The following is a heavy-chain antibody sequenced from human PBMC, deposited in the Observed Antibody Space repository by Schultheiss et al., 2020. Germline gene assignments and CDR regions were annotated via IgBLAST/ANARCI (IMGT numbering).Heavy chain of an antibody. CDR1: GFTFSSYW. CDR2: ISSSSSTI. CDR3: ARVGTAMALDY. D-gene: IGHD5-18*01. V-gene: IGHV3-48*01. Sequence: GGSLRLSCAASGFTFSSYWMSWVRQAPGKGLEWVSYISSSSSTIYYADSVKGRFTISRDNSKNTLYLQMNSLRAEDTAVYYCARVGTAMALDYWGQGTLVTGSS. J-gene: IGHJ4*02.